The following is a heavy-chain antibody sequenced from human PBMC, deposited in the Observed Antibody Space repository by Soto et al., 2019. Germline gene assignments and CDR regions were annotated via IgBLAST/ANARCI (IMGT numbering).Heavy chain of an antibody. J-gene: IGHJ4*02. CDR1: GFTFTRYS. CDR3: ARESEDLTSNFDY. Sequence: PGGSLRLSCAASGFTFTRYSMNWVRQAPGKGLEWVSSISSTTNYIYYADSMKGRFTVSRDNAKNSVYLEMNSLNAEDTALYYCARESEDLTSNFDYWGQGTLVTVSS. V-gene: IGHV3-21*01. CDR2: ISSTTNYI.